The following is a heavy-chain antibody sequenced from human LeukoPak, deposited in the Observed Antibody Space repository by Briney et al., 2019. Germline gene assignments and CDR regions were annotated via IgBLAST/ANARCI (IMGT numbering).Heavy chain of an antibody. J-gene: IGHJ4*02. CDR2: ITPIFGTA. CDR3: ARDSGLGYSSSLGDY. Sequence: GSSVKVSCKASGGTFSSYAISWVRQAPGQGLEWMGRITPIFGTANYAQKFQGRVTITTDESTSTAYMELSSLRSEDTAVYYCARDSGLGYSSSLGDYWGQGTLVTVSS. D-gene: IGHD6-13*01. CDR1: GGTFSSYA. V-gene: IGHV1-69*05.